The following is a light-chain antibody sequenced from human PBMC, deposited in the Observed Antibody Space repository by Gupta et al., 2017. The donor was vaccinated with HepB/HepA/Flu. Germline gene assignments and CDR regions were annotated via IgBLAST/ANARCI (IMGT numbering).Light chain of an antibody. CDR3: AAWDDSRSVV. V-gene: IGLV1-47*01. CDR2: RNN. Sequence: QSVLTQPPSASGTPGQRVTISCSGSSSNIGSNYVYWYQQPPGTAPKLLIYRNNQRPAGVPDRFSGSKSGTSASLAISGLRAEDEADYYCAAWDDSRSVVFGGGTKLTVL. CDR1: SSNIGSNY. J-gene: IGLJ2*01.